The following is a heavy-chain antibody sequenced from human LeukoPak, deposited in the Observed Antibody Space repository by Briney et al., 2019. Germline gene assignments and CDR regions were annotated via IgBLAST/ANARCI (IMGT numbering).Heavy chain of an antibody. Sequence: SETLSLTCTVSGGSISSGGYYWSWIRQHPGKGLEWIGYIYYSGSTYYNPSLKSRVTISVDTSKNQFSLKLSSVTAADTAVYYCARATNHCSSTSCYTTIDYWGQGTLVTVSS. D-gene: IGHD2-2*02. CDR1: GGSISSGGYY. CDR2: IYYSGST. CDR3: ARATNHCSSTSCYTTIDY. V-gene: IGHV4-31*03. J-gene: IGHJ4*02.